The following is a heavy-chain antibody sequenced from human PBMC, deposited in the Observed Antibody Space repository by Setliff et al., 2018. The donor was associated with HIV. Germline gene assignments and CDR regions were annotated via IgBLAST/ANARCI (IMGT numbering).Heavy chain of an antibody. J-gene: IGHJ4*02. CDR3: ARPRWYSSGWYFDY. CDR1: GYNFTNYW. V-gene: IGHV5-51*01. D-gene: IGHD6-19*01. Sequence: GESLKISCQVYGYNFTNYWIGWVRQMPGKGLEWMGIIYPADSHTSYRPSFQGHVTISADRSISTAYLQWSSLKASDTAIYYCARPRWYSSGWYFDYWGQGTLVTVSS. CDR2: IYPADSHT.